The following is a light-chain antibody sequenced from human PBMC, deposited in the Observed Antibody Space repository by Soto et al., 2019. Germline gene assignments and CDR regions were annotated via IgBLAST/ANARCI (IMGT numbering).Light chain of an antibody. CDR2: DGS. J-gene: IGLJ3*02. V-gene: IGLV2-14*03. Sequence: QSALTQPASVSGSRGQSITISCTGTSSDVGAYTFVSWYQQRPGEAPKVMIHDGSIRPSGVSNRFSGAKSGNTSSLTISGLQAEDTGEYYSGSYTHGGTLVFGGGTTVTVL. CDR3: GSYTHGGTLV. CDR1: SSDVGAYTF.